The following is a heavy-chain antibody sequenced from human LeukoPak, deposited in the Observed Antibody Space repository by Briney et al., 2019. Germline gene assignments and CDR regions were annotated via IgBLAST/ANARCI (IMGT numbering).Heavy chain of an antibody. CDR3: ARAWVKGPFDY. Sequence: SETLSLTCTVSGGSISSGGYYWSWIRQHPGKGLEWIGYINYSGSTYYNPSLKSRVTISVDTSKNQFSLKLSSVTAADTAVYYRARAWVKGPFDYWGQGTLVTVSS. V-gene: IGHV4-31*03. J-gene: IGHJ4*02. D-gene: IGHD3-16*01. CDR1: GGSISSGGYY. CDR2: INYSGST.